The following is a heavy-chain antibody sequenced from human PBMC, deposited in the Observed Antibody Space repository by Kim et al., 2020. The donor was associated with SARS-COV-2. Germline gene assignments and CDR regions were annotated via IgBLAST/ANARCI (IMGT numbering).Heavy chain of an antibody. J-gene: IGHJ4*02. Sequence: ASVKVSCKASGYTFTSYYMHWVRQAPGQGLEWMGIINPSGGSTSYSQKFQGSVTMTRDTSTSTVYMELSSLRSADTAVYYCARGDFGYLITFGGVIGLDYWGQGTLVTVSS. CDR1: GYTFTSYY. CDR3: ARGDFGYLITFGGVIGLDY. D-gene: IGHD3-16*02. V-gene: IGHV1-46*01. CDR2: INPSGGST.